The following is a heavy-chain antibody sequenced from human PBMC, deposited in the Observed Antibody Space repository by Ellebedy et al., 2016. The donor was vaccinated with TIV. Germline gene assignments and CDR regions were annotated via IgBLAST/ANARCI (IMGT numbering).Heavy chain of an antibody. CDR1: GFSFSSYG. CDR3: AKDGYYDSSE. Sequence: GESLKISCAASGFSFSSYGMQWVRQAPGKGLEWVAFIRFDSNNRLYADSVKGRFTISRDNSQNTVYLQMNSLRHEDTAVYYCAKDGYYDSSEWGQGTLVTVSS. V-gene: IGHV3-30*02. J-gene: IGHJ4*02. CDR2: IRFDSNNR. D-gene: IGHD3-22*01.